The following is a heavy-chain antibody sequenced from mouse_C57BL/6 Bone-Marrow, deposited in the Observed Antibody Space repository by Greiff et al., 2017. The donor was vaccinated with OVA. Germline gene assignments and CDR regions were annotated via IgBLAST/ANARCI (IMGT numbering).Heavy chain of an antibody. Sequence: VQLQQPGAELVKPGASVKLSCKASGYTFTSYWMQWVKQRPGPGLEWIGQIDPSDSYTNYNQKFKGKATLTVDTSSSTAYMQLSRLTSEASADYYCAREDYGSPSDYYAMDYWGQGTSVTVSS. J-gene: IGHJ4*01. V-gene: IGHV1-50*01. CDR1: GYTFTSYW. CDR2: IDPSDSYT. CDR3: AREDYGSPSDYYAMDY. D-gene: IGHD1-1*01.